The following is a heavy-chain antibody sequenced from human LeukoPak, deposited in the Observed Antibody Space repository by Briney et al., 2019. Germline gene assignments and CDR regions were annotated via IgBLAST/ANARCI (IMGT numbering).Heavy chain of an antibody. CDR3: ARREYSYGRGMSGAFDI. Sequence: PSETLSLTCTVSGGSISSGSYYWSWIRQPAGKGLEWVGEINHSGSTNYNPSLKSRVTISVDTSKNQFSLKLSSVTAADTAVYYCARREYSYGRGMSGAFDIWGQGTMVTVSS. D-gene: IGHD5-18*01. V-gene: IGHV4-61*10. CDR1: GGSISSGSYY. J-gene: IGHJ3*02. CDR2: INHSGST.